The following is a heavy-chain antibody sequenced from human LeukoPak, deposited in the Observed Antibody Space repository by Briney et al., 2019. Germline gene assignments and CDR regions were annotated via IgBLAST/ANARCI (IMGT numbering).Heavy chain of an antibody. CDR3: ATAGNQRTLLVGLAY. CDR2: FDPEDGET. D-gene: IGHD1-14*01. Sequence: GASVKVSCKVSGYTLTELSMHWVRQAPGKGLEWMGGFDPEDGETIYAQKFQGRVTMTEDTSTDTAYMELSSLRSEDTAVYYCATAGNQRTLLVGLAYRGQGTLVTVSS. J-gene: IGHJ4*02. CDR1: GYTLTELS. V-gene: IGHV1-24*01.